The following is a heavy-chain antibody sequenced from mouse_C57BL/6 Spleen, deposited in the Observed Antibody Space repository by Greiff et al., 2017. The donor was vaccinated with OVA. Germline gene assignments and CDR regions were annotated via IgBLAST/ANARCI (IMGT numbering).Heavy chain of an antibody. V-gene: IGHV1-15*01. CDR2: IDPETGGT. D-gene: IGHD1-1*01. CDR1: GYTFTDYE. Sequence: QVHVKQSGAELVRPGASVTLSCKASGYTFTDYEMHWVKQTPVHGLEWIGAIDPETGGTAYNQKFKGKAILTADKSSSTAYMELRSLTSEDSAVYYCTRDYGSSLSYWYFDVWGTGTTVTVSS. J-gene: IGHJ1*03. CDR3: TRDYGSSLSYWYFDV.